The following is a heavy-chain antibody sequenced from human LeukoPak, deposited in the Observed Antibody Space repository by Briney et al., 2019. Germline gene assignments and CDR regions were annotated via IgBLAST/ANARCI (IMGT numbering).Heavy chain of an antibody. D-gene: IGHD2-21*02. CDR2: IXXXXTTI. CDR1: GFTFNSYT. CDR3: ARDLGXGDHGLLV. V-gene: IGHV3-48*01. Sequence: GGSLILSCAASGFTFNSYTXXXXXXAXXXXXXXXXXIXXXXTTIYXSDXXXXXXXXXRDNAKNSLYLQMNSLRSEDTGLYFCARDLGXGDHGLLVWGQGTLLTVSS. J-gene: IGHJ4*02.